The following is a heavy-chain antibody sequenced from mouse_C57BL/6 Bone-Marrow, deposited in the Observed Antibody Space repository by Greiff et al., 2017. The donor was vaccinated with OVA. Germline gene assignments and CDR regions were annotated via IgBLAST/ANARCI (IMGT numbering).Heavy chain of an antibody. Sequence: EVQLQQSGPELVKPGASVKISCKASGYTFTDYYMNWVKQSHGKSLEWIGDINPNNGGTSYNQKFKGKATLTVDKSSSTAYMELRSLTSEDSAVYYCARGRFYYSTSFAYWGQGTLVTVSA. V-gene: IGHV1-26*01. CDR1: GYTFTDYY. CDR3: ARGRFYYSTSFAY. D-gene: IGHD2-5*01. CDR2: INPNNGGT. J-gene: IGHJ3*01.